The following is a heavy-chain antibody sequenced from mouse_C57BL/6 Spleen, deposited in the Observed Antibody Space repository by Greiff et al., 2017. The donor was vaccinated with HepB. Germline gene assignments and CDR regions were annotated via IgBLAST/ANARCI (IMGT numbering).Heavy chain of an antibody. CDR2: ISDGGSYT. V-gene: IGHV5-4*01. CDR1: GFTFSSYA. J-gene: IGHJ2*01. D-gene: IGHD1-1*01. Sequence: DVKLVESGGGLVKPGGSLKLSCAASGFTFSSYAMSWVRQTPEKRLEWVATISDGGSYTYYPDNVKGRFTIARDNAKNNLYLQMSHLKSEDTAMYYCAGECGSSLSYFFDCWGKGTTLTVSS. CDR3: AGECGSSLSYFFDC.